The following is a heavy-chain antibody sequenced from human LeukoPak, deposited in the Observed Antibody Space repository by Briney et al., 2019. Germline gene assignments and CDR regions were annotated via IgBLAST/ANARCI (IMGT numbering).Heavy chain of an antibody. Sequence: PSETLSLTCTVSGGSISSRSYYWGWIRRPPGKGLEWIGSTYYSESTYYNPSLRSRVTISVDTSKNQFSLKLSSVTAADTAVYYRARQRFGDLYAEYFQHWGQGTLVTASS. J-gene: IGHJ1*01. V-gene: IGHV4-39*01. D-gene: IGHD3-10*01. CDR1: GGSISSRSYY. CDR2: TYYSEST. CDR3: ARQRFGDLYAEYFQH.